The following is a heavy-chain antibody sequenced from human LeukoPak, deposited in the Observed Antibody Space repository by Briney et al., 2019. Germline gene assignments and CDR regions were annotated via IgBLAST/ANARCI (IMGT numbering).Heavy chain of an antibody. V-gene: IGHV4-39*01. J-gene: IGHJ4*02. Sequence: SETLSLTCTVSGGSISSSSYYWGWIRQPPGKGLEWIGSIYYSGSTSYNPSLKSRVTISVDTSKKQLSLKLTPVTAADTAVYYCARNSSSSSRSFDYWGQGTLVTVSS. CDR1: GGSISSSSYY. CDR2: IYYSGST. CDR3: ARNSSSSSRSFDY. D-gene: IGHD6-6*01.